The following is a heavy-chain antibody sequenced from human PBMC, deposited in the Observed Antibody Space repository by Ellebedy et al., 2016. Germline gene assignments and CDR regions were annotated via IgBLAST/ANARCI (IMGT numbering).Heavy chain of an antibody. CDR1: GFTFSTYW. J-gene: IGHJ4*02. CDR3: ARDDGGNYASTLEY. CDR2: INQDGSEK. Sequence: GESLKISXAASGFTFSTYWTTWVRQAPGKGLEWVANINQDGSEKHYMDSVKGRFTISRDNAKNSLYLQMNSLRVEDTAVYYCARDDGGNYASTLEYWGQGTLVTVSS. D-gene: IGHD4-23*01. V-gene: IGHV3-7*04.